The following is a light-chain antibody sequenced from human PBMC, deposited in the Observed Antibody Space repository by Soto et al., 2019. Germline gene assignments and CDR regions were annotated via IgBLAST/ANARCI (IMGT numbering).Light chain of an antibody. CDR3: QQYDSHTMYT. V-gene: IGKV1-5*03. CDR2: KTS. CDR1: QNIVNW. J-gene: IGKJ2*01. Sequence: DIQMTQSPSTLSASVGDRVTITCRARQNIVNWLAWYQQKPGKAPNLLIYKTSTLQRGVPSRFSGSGSGTEFTLTISSLQPDDFASYYCQQYDSHTMYTFGQGTKVEI.